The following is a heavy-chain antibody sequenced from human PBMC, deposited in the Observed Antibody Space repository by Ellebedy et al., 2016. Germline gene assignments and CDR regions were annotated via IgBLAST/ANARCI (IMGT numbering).Heavy chain of an antibody. CDR2: IKEDGSAE. D-gene: IGHD1-26*01. J-gene: IGHJ4*02. V-gene: IGHV3-7*03. CDR1: GFTFSRSW. CDR3: ARGGSWDLDY. Sequence: GESLKISCAASGFTFSRSWMSWVRQPPGTGLEWVANIKEDGSAEYYVDSVKGRFTISRDNAKNSLFLQMNSLRAEDTAVYYCARGGSWDLDYWGQGIQVTASS.